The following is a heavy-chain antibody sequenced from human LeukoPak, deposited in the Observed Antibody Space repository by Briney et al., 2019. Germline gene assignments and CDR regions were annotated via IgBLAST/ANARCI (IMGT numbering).Heavy chain of an antibody. CDR2: ISSSTSTI. J-gene: IGHJ4*02. V-gene: IGHV3-48*01. CDR3: ARDPPLIVGATTVDY. D-gene: IGHD1-26*01. CDR1: GFPFSSYG. Sequence: GGSLRLSCVASGFPFSSYGMHWVRQAPGKGLEWVSYISSSTSTIYYADSVKGRFTISRDNAKNSLYLQMNSLRAEDTAVYYCARDPPLIVGATTVDYWGQGTLVTVSS.